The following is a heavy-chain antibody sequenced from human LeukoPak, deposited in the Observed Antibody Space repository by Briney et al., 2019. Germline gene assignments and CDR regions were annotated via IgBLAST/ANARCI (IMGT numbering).Heavy chain of an antibody. CDR1: GFTFSSYW. CDR2: IKQDGSEK. D-gene: IGHD5-18*01. CDR3: ASRGYSYGYLVRY. Sequence: GGSLRLSCAASGFTFSSYWMSWVRQPPGKGLEWVANIKQDGSEKYYVDSVKGRFTISRDNAKNSLYLQMNSLRAEDTAVYYCASRGYSYGYLVRYWGQGTLVTVSS. J-gene: IGHJ4*02. V-gene: IGHV3-7*01.